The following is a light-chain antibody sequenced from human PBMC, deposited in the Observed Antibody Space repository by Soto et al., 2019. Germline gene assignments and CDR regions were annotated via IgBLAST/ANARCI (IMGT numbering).Light chain of an antibody. V-gene: IGKV3-20*01. CDR2: GAS. CDR3: QQYGSSPLT. CDR1: QSVSSSY. Sequence: EIVLTQSPGTLSLSPGERATLSCRASQSVSSSYLAWYQQKPGQAPRLLIYGASSRATGIPDRFSGSGSGTDFTLTISRLETEDFAVYYCQQYGSSPLTFGQGTKV. J-gene: IGKJ1*01.